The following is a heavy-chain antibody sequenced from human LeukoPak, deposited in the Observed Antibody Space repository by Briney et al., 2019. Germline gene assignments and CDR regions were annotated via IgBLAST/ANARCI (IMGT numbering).Heavy chain of an antibody. J-gene: IGHJ4*02. Sequence: GGSLRLSCTASGFSFGDYAMSWFRQAPGKGLEWVAFIRYDGSNKYYADSVKGRFTISRDNSKNTLYLQMNSLRAEDTAVYYCAKDGALRYFDWLPYMGGFFDYWGQGTLVTVSS. CDR1: GFSFGDYA. CDR2: IRYDGSNK. V-gene: IGHV3-30*02. D-gene: IGHD3-9*01. CDR3: AKDGALRYFDWLPYMGGFFDY.